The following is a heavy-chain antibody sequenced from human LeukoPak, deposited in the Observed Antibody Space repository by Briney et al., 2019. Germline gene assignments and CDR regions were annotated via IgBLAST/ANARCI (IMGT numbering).Heavy chain of an antibody. CDR2: ISYSGST. CDR3: ARDRRSGSGSYYNAYFDY. CDR1: GGSISSDY. J-gene: IGHJ4*02. Sequence: SETLSLTCTVSGGSISSDYWSWIRQPPGKGLEWIGYISYSGSTNYNPSLKSRVTISVDTSKNQFSLKLSSVTAADTAVYYCARDRRSGSGSYYNAYFDYWGQGTLVTVSS. D-gene: IGHD3-10*01. V-gene: IGHV4-59*01.